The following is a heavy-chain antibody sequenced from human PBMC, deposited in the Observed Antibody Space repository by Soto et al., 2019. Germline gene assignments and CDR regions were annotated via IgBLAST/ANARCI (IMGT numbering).Heavy chain of an antibody. CDR1: GYTFTSYG. V-gene: IGHV1-18*04. CDR3: ARAFFYQGSDSRGYSFDAFDF. D-gene: IGHD3-22*01. Sequence: ASVKVSCKTSGYTFTSYGISWVRQAPGQGLEWMGWISTYNGNTNYAQKFQGRATMTTDTSTTTAYMELRSLRSDDPAVYYCARAFFYQGSDSRGYSFDAFDFWGPGTLVTVSS. J-gene: IGHJ3*01. CDR2: ISTYNGNT.